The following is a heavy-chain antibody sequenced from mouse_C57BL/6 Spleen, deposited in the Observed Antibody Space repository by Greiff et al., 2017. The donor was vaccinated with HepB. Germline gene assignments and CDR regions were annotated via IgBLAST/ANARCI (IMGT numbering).Heavy chain of an antibody. CDR1: GYTFTSYG. D-gene: IGHD2-3*01. J-gene: IGHJ3*01. V-gene: IGHV1-81*01. CDR3: ARRNDGYYLCAY. CDR2: IYPRSGNT. Sequence: VQLQQSGAELARPGASVKLSCKASGYTFTSYGISWVKQRTGQGLEWIGEIYPRSGNTYYNEKFKGKATLTADKSSSTAYMELRSLTSEDSAVYFCARRNDGYYLCAYWGQGTLVTVSA.